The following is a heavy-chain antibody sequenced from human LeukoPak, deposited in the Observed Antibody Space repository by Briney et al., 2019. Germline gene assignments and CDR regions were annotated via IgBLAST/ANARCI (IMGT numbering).Heavy chain of an antibody. CDR3: ARDTLEYSNSPDALDI. CDR2: IGSSGSTV. CDR1: GFTLRSYV. Sequence: GGSLTLSCVASGFTLRSYVMNWVRQAPGKGLEWVSYIGSSGSTVYYADSVKGRFTISRDNAKNSLYMQMESLRDEDTAIYYCARDTLEYSNSPDALDIWGQGTMVTVSS. J-gene: IGHJ3*02. D-gene: IGHD4-23*01. V-gene: IGHV3-48*02.